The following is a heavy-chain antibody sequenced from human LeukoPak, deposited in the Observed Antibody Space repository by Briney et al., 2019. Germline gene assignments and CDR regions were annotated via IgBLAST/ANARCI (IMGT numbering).Heavy chain of an antibody. Sequence: TGGSLRLSCAAPGFTFSDYYMSWIRQAPGKGLEWVSYISSSGSTKYYADSVKGRFTISRDNSKNTLYLQMNSLRAEDTAIYYCAKETVLLWFGELLSDRAGDAFDIWGQGTMVTVSS. CDR3: AKETVLLWFGELLSDRAGDAFDI. D-gene: IGHD3-10*01. V-gene: IGHV3-11*01. J-gene: IGHJ3*02. CDR2: ISSSGSTK. CDR1: GFTFSDYY.